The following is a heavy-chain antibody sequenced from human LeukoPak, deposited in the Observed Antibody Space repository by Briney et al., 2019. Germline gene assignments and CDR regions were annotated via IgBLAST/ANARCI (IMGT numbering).Heavy chain of an antibody. CDR3: ARDPAGTSYYDFWSGYYFDY. Sequence: GGSLRLSCAASGFTFSNYNINWVRQAPGKGLEWVSSISSSSSYIYYADSVKGRFTISRDNAKNSLYLQMNSLRAEDTAVSYCARDPAGTSYYDFWSGYYFDYWGQGTLVTVSS. V-gene: IGHV3-21*01. D-gene: IGHD3-3*01. CDR1: GFTFSNYN. CDR2: ISSSSSYI. J-gene: IGHJ4*02.